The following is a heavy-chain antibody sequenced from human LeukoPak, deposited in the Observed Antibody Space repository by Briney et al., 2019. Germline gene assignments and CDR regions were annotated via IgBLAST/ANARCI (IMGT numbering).Heavy chain of an antibody. J-gene: IGHJ4*02. V-gene: IGHV3-23*01. D-gene: IGHD4-17*01. CDR1: GFTFNNYV. Sequence: LPGGSLRLSCAASGFTFNNYVMNWVRQAPGKGLEWVSVISGSGGFTYHADSVKGRFTISRDNSKNTLHLEMNTVRAEDTAVYYCAKGQTTVRGFFDYWGQGTLVTVSS. CDR2: ISGSGGFT. CDR3: AKGQTTVRGFFDY.